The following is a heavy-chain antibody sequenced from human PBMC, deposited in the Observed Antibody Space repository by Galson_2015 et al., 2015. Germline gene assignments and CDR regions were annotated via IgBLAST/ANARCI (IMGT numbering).Heavy chain of an antibody. CDR2: ISSTTTYI. CDR3: ARQILDYDFWSGYYPTNFDY. J-gene: IGHJ4*02. CDR1: EFTFRSYY. Sequence: SLRLSCAASEFTFRSYYMSWVRQAPGKGLEWVPSISSTTTYIYYADSVKGRFTISRDNAKNSLYLQMNSLGAEDTAVYYCARQILDYDFWSGYYPTNFDYWGQGTLVTVSS. V-gene: IGHV3-21*01. D-gene: IGHD3-3*01.